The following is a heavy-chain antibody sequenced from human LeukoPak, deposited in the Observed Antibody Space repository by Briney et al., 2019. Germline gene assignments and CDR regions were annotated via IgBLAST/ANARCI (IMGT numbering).Heavy chain of an antibody. J-gene: IGHJ4*02. V-gene: IGHV4-4*02. CDR2: IYHSGST. D-gene: IGHD3-10*01. Sequence: PSGTLSLTCAVSGGSISSSNWWSWVRQPPGKGLEWIGEIYHSGSTNYNPSLKSRVTISVDKSKNQFSLKLSSVTAADTAVYYCARSWRYGLGSYAGYYFDYWGQGTLVTVSS. CDR3: ARSWRYGLGSYAGYYFDY. CDR1: GGSISSSNW.